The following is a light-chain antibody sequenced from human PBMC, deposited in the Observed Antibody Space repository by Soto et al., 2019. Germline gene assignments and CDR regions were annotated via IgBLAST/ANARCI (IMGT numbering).Light chain of an antibody. CDR1: SSDVGGYNF. CDR3: SSYTTFNTRV. J-gene: IGLJ3*02. V-gene: IGLV2-14*01. CDR2: EVS. Sequence: QSPLTQPASVSGSPGQSITISCTGTSSDVGGYNFVSWYQQHPGKAPTLIIYEVSNRPSGVSYRFSGSKSANTASLTISGLQAEDEADYYCSSYTTFNTRVFGGGTKLTVL.